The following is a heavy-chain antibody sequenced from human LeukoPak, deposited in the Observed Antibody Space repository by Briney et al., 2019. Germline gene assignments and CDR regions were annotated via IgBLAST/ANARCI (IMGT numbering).Heavy chain of an antibody. J-gene: IGHJ4*02. D-gene: IGHD3-22*01. CDR3: AKNTYYDSSGYDWDY. CDR1: GFTFSSYA. CDR2: ISGSGGST. V-gene: IGHV3-23*01. Sequence: GGSLRLSCAASGFTFSSYAMSWVRQAPGEGLEWVSAISGSGGSTYYADSVKGRFTISRDNSKNTLYLQMNSLRAEDTAVYYCAKNTYYDSSGYDWDYWGQGTLVTVSS.